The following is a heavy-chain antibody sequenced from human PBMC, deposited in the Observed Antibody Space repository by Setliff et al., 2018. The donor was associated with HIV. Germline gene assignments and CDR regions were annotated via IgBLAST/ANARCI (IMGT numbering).Heavy chain of an antibody. Sequence: SVKVSCKASGYTFTGYFIHWVQQAPGQGLEWMGGIIPIFGTANYAQKFQGRVTITADESTSTAYMELNSLRVEDTAVYYCAKDARLYGGYGNYYYYMDVWGKGTTVTVSS. CDR3: AKDARLYGGYGNYYYYMDV. D-gene: IGHD4-17*01. J-gene: IGHJ6*03. CDR1: GYTFTGYF. CDR2: IIPIFGTA. V-gene: IGHV1-69*13.